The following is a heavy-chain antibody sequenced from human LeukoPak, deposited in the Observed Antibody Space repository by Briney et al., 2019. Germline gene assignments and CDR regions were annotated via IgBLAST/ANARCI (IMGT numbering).Heavy chain of an antibody. D-gene: IGHD3-22*01. CDR2: ISGSGGST. CDR3: AREGGDSSGYHN. Sequence: GGSLRLSCAASGFTFSSYAMSWVRQAPGKGLEWVSVISGSGGSTYYADSVKGRFTISRDNSKNTLYLQMNSLRAEDTAVYYCAREGGDSSGYHNWGQGTLVTVSS. V-gene: IGHV3-23*01. CDR1: GFTFSSYA. J-gene: IGHJ4*02.